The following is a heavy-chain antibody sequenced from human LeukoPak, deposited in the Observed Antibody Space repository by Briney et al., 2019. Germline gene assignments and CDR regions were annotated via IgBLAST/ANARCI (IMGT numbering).Heavy chain of an antibody. CDR1: GGSFRSSLYY. D-gene: IGHD5-12*01. V-gene: IGHV4-61*01. CDR3: ARGRGYSGYFGYYYMDV. Sequence: SETLSLTCTVSGGSFRSSLYYWGWIRQPPGKGLEWIGYVHYSGSTNYNPSLKSRVTISVDTSKNQFSLKLSSVTAADTAVYYCARGRGYSGYFGYYYMDVWGKGTTVTISS. CDR2: VHYSGST. J-gene: IGHJ6*03.